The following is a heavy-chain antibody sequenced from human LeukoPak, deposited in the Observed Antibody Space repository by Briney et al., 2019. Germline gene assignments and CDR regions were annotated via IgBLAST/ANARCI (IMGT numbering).Heavy chain of an antibody. CDR1: GGSISSYY. CDR3: ARDRGSGWYDAFDI. D-gene: IGHD6-19*01. CDR2: IYYSGST. J-gene: IGHJ3*02. V-gene: IGHV4-59*01. Sequence: SETLSLTCTVSGGSISSYYWGWIRQPPGKGLEWIGYIYYSGSTNYNPSLKSRVTISVDTSKNQFSLKLSSVTAADTAVYYCARDRGSGWYDAFDIWGQGTMVTVSS.